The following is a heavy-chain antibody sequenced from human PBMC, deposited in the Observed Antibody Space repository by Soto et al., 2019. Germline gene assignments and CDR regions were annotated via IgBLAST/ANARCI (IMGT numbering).Heavy chain of an antibody. CDR1: GSTFSSYT. J-gene: IGHJ6*02. V-gene: IGHV1-69*02. CDR3: SRRRYCGVDCYNKFYYGMDV. CDR2: IIHVLGVT. D-gene: IGHD2-21*02. Sequence: QVQLVQSGAEVRKPGSSVEVSCMASGSTFSSYTVNWVRQAPEQGLEWIGRIIHVLGVTHYARRFQGRVTITADRSRKTAYMELTSLTSEDTAVYYCSRRRYCGVDCYNKFYYGMDVWGQGTTVTVSS.